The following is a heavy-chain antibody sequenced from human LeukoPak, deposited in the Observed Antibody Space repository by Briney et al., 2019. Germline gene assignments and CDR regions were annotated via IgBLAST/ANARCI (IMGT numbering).Heavy chain of an antibody. V-gene: IGHV1-18*01. CDR1: GYTFTSYA. CDR3: ARDPDYYMDV. CDR2: ISAYNGNT. J-gene: IGHJ6*03. Sequence: ASVKVSCKASGYTFTSYAMNWVRQAPGQGLEWMGWISAYNGNTNYAQKLQGRVTMTTDTSTSTAYMELRSLRSDDTAVYYCARDPDYYMDVWGKGTTVTVSS.